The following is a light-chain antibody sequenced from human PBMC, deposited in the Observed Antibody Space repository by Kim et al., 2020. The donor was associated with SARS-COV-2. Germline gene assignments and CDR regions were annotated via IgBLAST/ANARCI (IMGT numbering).Light chain of an antibody. V-gene: IGLV4-60*03. CDR2: LEGSGSY. Sequence: SSVKLTCTLSSGHINYIIAWHQQQPGKAPRYLMKLEGSGSYNRGSGVPDRYSGSSSGADRYLTISNLQSDDEADYYCETWDTNTRVFGGGTQLTVL. CDR1: SGHINYI. J-gene: IGLJ3*02. CDR3: ETWDTNTRV.